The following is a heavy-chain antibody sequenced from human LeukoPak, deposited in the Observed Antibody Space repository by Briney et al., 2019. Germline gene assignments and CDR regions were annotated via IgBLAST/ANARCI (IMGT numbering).Heavy chain of an antibody. J-gene: IGHJ4*02. CDR2: IYYSGST. V-gene: IGHV4-59*01. Sequence: PSETLSLTCTVSGGSISSYYWSWIRQPPGKGLEWIGYIYYSGSTNYNPSLKSRVTISVDTSKNQFSLKLSSVTAADTAVYYCARAQAYYDFWSGYSDWGQGTLVTVSS. D-gene: IGHD3-3*01. CDR1: GGSISSYY. CDR3: ARAQAYYDFWSGYSD.